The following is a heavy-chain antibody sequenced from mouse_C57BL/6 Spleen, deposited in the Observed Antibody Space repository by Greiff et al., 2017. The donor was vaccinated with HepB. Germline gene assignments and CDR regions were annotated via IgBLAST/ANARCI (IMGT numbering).Heavy chain of an antibody. J-gene: IGHJ1*03. Sequence: QVQLKESGPELVKPGASVKLSCKASGYTFTSYDINWVKQRPGQGLEWIGWIYPRDGSTKYNEKFKGKATLTVDTSSSTAYMELHSLTSEDSAVYFCARRIYYYGSWYFDVWGTGTTVTVSS. CDR1: GYTFTSYD. CDR2: IYPRDGST. D-gene: IGHD1-1*01. CDR3: ARRIYYYGSWYFDV. V-gene: IGHV1-85*01.